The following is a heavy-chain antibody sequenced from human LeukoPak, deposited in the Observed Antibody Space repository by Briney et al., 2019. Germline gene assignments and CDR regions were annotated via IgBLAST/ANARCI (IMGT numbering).Heavy chain of an antibody. Sequence: SETLSLTCTISGGSVSDYYWSWIRQSPGKGLEWIGYIYYTGSTTYNPSLKSRVTMSADTSKNQFSLKLSSVTAADTAVYYCARDRQQWLAGDAFDIWGQGTMVTVSS. CDR3: ARDRQQWLAGDAFDI. V-gene: IGHV4-59*02. J-gene: IGHJ3*02. D-gene: IGHD6-19*01. CDR1: GGSVSDYY. CDR2: IYYTGST.